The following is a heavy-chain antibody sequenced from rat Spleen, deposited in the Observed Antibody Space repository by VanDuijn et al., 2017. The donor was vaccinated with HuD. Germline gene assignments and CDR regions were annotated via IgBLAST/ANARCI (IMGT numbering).Heavy chain of an antibody. Sequence: EVQLVESGGGLVQPGRSLKLSCAASGFTFGNYGMAWVRQAPTKGLEWVATITYDGSSTYYRDSVKGRFTISRDNAKSTLYLQVDSRRSEDTTTYYCARQATTVPSYFDYWGQGVMVTVSS. J-gene: IGHJ2*01. CDR1: GFTFGNYG. D-gene: IGHD1-1*01. CDR2: ITYDGSST. V-gene: IGHV5-29*01. CDR3: ARQATTVPSYFDY.